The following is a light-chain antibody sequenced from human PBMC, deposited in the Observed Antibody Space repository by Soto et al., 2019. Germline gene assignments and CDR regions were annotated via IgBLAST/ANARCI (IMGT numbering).Light chain of an antibody. J-gene: IGKJ2*01. CDR3: QQYKSYDYT. Sequence: IQLTQSPSTLYSSVGDRVTFTCRASRSVGGWLAWYQQKPGKAPSLLIFDVSRLETGVPSRFRDSGSGTEYTLTISKLQADDCASYYCQQYKSYDYTFRQGTKIEIK. V-gene: IGKV1-5*01. CDR2: DVS. CDR1: RSVGGW.